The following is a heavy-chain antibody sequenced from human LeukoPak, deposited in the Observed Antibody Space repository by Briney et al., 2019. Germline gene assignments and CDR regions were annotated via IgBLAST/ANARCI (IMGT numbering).Heavy chain of an antibody. J-gene: IGHJ4*02. V-gene: IGHV1-46*01. CDR2: INPSGGST. CDR3: ARGYDSSGYSNY. Sequence: ASVKVSCTASGYTFTSYYMHWVRQAPGQRLEWVGIINPSGGSTSYAQKFQGRVTMTRDMSTSTVYMELSSLRSEDTAVYYCARGYDSSGYSNYWGQGTLVTVSS. CDR1: GYTFTSYY. D-gene: IGHD3-22*01.